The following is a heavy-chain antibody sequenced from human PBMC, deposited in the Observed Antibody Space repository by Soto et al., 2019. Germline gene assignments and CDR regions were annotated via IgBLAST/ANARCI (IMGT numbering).Heavy chain of an antibody. J-gene: IGHJ3*02. CDR3: ARDRSSGFGNAFDI. CDR1: GFTFSSYS. CDR2: ISSSSYI. Sequence: GGSLRLSCAASGFTFSSYSMNWVRQAPGKGLEWVSSISSSSYIYYADSVKGRFTISRDNAKNSLYLQMNSLRAEDTAVYYCARDRSSGFGNAFDIWGQGTMVTVSS. V-gene: IGHV3-21*01. D-gene: IGHD6-19*01.